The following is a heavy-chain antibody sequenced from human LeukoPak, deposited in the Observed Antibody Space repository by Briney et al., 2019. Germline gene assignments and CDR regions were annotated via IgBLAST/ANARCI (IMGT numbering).Heavy chain of an antibody. CDR3: ARDWMEGATFEIQGPVDY. CDR2: IKQDGSEK. J-gene: IGHJ4*02. D-gene: IGHD1-26*01. CDR1: GFTFSSYW. Sequence: AGGSLRLSCAASGFTFSSYWMTWVRQAPGKGLEWVANIKQDGSEKYYVDSVKGRFTISRDNAKNSLYLQMNSLRAEDTAVYYCARDWMEGATFEIQGPVDYWGQGTLVSVSS. V-gene: IGHV3-7*01.